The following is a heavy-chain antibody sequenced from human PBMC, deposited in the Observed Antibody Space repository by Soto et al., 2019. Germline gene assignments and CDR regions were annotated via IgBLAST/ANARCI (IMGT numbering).Heavy chain of an antibody. CDR1: GGSITSGNFY. Sequence: TVSLTCSVSGGSITSGNFYWSWIRQHPGKGLEWIGYIYYSGSTYYNPSLRGRVTISVDTSKNQFSLKLSSVTAADTAVYYCASPGPRGGMDVWGQGTTVTVSS. CDR2: IYYSGST. CDR3: ASPGPRGGMDV. V-gene: IGHV4-31*03. J-gene: IGHJ6*02.